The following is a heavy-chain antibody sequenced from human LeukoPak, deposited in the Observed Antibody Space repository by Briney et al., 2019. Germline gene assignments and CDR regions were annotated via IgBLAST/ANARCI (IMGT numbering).Heavy chain of an antibody. D-gene: IGHD3-22*01. J-gene: IGHJ5*02. CDR1: GYTFTSYA. Sequence: ASVKVSCKASGYTFTSYAMNWVRQAPGQGLEWMGWINTNTGNPTYAQGFTGRFVFSLDTSVSTAYLQISSLKAEDTAVYYCARDANPYDSGGYYYYNWFDPWGQGTLVTVSS. CDR3: ARDANPYDSGGYYYYNWFDP. CDR2: INTNTGNP. V-gene: IGHV7-4-1*02.